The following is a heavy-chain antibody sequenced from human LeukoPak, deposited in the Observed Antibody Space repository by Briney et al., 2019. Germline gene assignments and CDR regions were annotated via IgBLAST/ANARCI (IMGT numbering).Heavy chain of an antibody. J-gene: IGHJ4*02. CDR1: GGSFSGYY. CDR2: INHSGST. V-gene: IGHV4-34*01. Sequence: SETLSLTRAVYGGSFSGYYWSWIRQPPGKGLEWSGEINHSGSTNYNPSLKSRVTISVDTSKNQFSLKLSSVTAADTAVYYCARRWVAVAGNFDYWGQGTLVTVSS. D-gene: IGHD6-19*01. CDR3: ARRWVAVAGNFDY.